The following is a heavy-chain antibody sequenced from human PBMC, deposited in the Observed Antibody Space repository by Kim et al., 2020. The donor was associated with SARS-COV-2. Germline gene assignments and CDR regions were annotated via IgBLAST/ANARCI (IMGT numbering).Heavy chain of an antibody. V-gene: IGHV3-33*06. J-gene: IGHJ4*02. CDR3: AKAFYGSGSYLFGY. D-gene: IGHD3-10*01. Sequence: GSVNGRFPISRDNSKNSLYLQMNSLGAEDTAVYYCAKAFYGSGSYLFGYWGQGTLVTVSS.